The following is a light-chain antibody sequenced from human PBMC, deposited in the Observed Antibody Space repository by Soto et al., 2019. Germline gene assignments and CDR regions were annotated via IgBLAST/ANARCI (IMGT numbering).Light chain of an antibody. CDR2: GAS. CDR3: QQYNNWPRT. V-gene: IGKV3-15*01. J-gene: IGKJ1*01. CDR1: QRVSSN. Sequence: EIVLMQYKDTLSVSPGERATLSCRASQRVSSNLAWYQQNPGQAPRLLIYGASTRATGIPARFSGSGSGTEFTLTISSLQSEDFAVYYCQQYNNWPRTFGQGAKV.